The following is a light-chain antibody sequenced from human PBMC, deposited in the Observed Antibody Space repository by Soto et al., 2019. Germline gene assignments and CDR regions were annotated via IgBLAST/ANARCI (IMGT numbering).Light chain of an antibody. CDR1: QSIDSW. CDR2: KAS. J-gene: IGKJ1*01. Sequence: IHMTQSFSTLSAPVADTVTITSRASQSIDSWLAWYQQKPGKAPKLLTYKASSLESGVPSSFSGSASETEFTLTISSLQPDDFAPYYCQPYPSYPWTFGQGTKVDI. V-gene: IGKV1-5*03. CDR3: QPYPSYPWT.